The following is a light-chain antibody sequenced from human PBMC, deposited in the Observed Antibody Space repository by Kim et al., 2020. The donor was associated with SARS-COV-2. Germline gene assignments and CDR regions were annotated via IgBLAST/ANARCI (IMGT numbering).Light chain of an antibody. V-gene: IGKV1-5*03. J-gene: IGKJ2*01. Sequence: GDRVTITCRASQSINRRLAWYQQKPGKAPKLLIYKASILESGVPSRFSGSGSGTEFTLTISSLQPDDFATYYCQQSNSFPYTFGQGTKLEI. CDR3: QQSNSFPYT. CDR1: QSINRR. CDR2: KAS.